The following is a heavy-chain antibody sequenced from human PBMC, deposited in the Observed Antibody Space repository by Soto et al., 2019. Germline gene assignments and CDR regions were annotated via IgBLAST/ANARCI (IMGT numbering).Heavy chain of an antibody. Sequence: QVQLQESGPGLVKPSETLSLTCTVSGGSISSYYWSWIRQPPGKGLEWIGYIYYSGSTNYNPSLQSRVTISVDTSKNQFSLKLISVTAADTAVYYCARRYGSAFDIWGQGTMVTVSS. CDR2: IYYSGST. CDR3: ARRYGSAFDI. V-gene: IGHV4-59*01. D-gene: IGHD3-10*01. CDR1: GGSISSYY. J-gene: IGHJ3*02.